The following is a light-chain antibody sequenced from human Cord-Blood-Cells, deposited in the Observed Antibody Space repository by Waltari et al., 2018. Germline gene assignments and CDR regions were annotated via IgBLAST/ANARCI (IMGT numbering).Light chain of an antibody. J-gene: IGLJ3*02. Sequence: SYELTQPPSVSVSPGQTARITCSGDALPKTYAYWYPQKPGQAPVLGIYKDSERPSGIPERFSVSSSGTTVTLTISGVQAEDEADYYCQSADSSGTWVFGGGTKLTVL. CDR3: QSADSSGTWV. CDR1: ALPKTY. CDR2: KDS. V-gene: IGLV3-25*03.